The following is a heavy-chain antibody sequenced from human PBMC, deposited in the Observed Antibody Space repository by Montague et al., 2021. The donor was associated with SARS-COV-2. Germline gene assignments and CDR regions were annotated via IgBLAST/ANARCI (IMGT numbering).Heavy chain of an antibody. D-gene: IGHD6-13*01. V-gene: IGHV4-61*02. CDR1: GGSISSGSYY. J-gene: IGHJ5*02. CDR2: IYASGSS. Sequence: TLSLTCTVSGGSISSGSYYWSWIRQPAGRGMEWIGRIYASGSSKYNPSLKSRVTISVDTSKNHFSLKVSSVTAADTAVYYCAGDLSSSWSDWFDPWGQGTLVTVSS. CDR3: AGDLSSSWSDWFDP.